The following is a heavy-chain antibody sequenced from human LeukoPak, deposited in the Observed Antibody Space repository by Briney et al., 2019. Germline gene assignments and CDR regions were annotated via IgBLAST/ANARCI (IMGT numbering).Heavy chain of an antibody. D-gene: IGHD3-3*01. J-gene: IGHJ3*02. CDR1: GFTFSSYG. CDR2: IRYDGSNK. Sequence: GGSLRLSCAASGFTFSSYGMHWVRQAPGKGLEWVAFIRYDGSNKYYADSVKGRFTISRDNSKNTLYLQMNSLRAEDTAVYYCVSFTIFGVAPPNHIWGQGTMVTVSS. CDR3: VSFTIFGVAPPNHI. V-gene: IGHV3-30*02.